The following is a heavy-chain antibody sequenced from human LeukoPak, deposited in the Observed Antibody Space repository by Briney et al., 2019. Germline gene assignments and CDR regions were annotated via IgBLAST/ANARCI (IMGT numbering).Heavy chain of an antibody. J-gene: IGHJ5*01. D-gene: IGHD2-2*01. CDR2: ISAYRGNT. CDR3: ARGSVIYCSSASCYSWFDS. CDR1: GYTFTSYD. Sequence: GASVKVSCKASGYTFTSYDINWVRQATGQGLEWMGWISAYRGNTNYAQKFQGRITMTTDTSTNTVYMELRSLRSDDTAVYYCARGSVIYCSSASCYSWFDSWGQGTLVTVSS. V-gene: IGHV1-18*01.